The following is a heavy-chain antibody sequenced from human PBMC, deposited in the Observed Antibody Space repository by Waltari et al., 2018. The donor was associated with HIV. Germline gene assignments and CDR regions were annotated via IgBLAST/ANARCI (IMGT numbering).Heavy chain of an antibody. CDR3: ARGLQMTSYASGNWLWEQMLSRYFFDL. D-gene: IGHD3-9*01. Sequence: QAQLQQWGTGLLKPSEALSLTCAVYGASFNDYYWTWIRQLPGKGLEGMVEVGPGGYVDVVPWLKRRLSRSTDASKNQFSWTLTSVAATDTGVYFCARGLQMTSYASGNWLWEQMLSRYFFDLWGQGTRV. V-gene: IGHV4-34*01. CDR2: VGPGGYV. CDR1: GASFNDYY. J-gene: IGHJ4*02.